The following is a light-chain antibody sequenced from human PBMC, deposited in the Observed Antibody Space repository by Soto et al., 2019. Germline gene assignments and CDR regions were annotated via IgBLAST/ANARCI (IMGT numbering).Light chain of an antibody. CDR2: DAS. V-gene: IGKV3D-20*01. CDR3: QQYDSSPPYT. J-gene: IGKJ2*01. Sequence: EIVLTQSPATLSLSPGERATLSCGASQSVSSSYLAWYQQKPGLAPRLLLYDASSRATGIPDRFSGSGSGTDFTLTISRLEPKDLAVYYCQQYDSSPPYTFGQGTKLEIK. CDR1: QSVSSSY.